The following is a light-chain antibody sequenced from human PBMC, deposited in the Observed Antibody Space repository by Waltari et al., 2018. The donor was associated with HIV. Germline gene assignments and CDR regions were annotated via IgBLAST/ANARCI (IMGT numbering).Light chain of an antibody. CDR1: SSDVGGYNY. CDR3: SSYTSSSTLV. V-gene: IGLV2-14*01. J-gene: IGLJ3*02. Sequence: QSALTQPASVSGSPGQPLTIPCPGTSSDVGGYNYFSWYQQHPGKAPKLMIYDVSNRPSGVSNRFSGSKSGNTASLTISGLQAEDEADYYCSSYTSSSTLVFGGGTKLTVL. CDR2: DVS.